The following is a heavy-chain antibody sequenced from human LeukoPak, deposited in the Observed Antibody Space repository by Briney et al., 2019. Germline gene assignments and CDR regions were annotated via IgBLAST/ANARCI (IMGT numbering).Heavy chain of an antibody. CDR2: MYTSGST. V-gene: IGHV4-4*07. CDR3: ARDTGYYFGSGNYLYYFDY. CDR1: GGSISSYY. D-gene: IGHD3-10*01. Sequence: PSETLSLTCTVFGGSISSYYWSWIRQPAGKGLEWIGRMYTSGSTNYNPSLKSRVTMSLDTSKNQFSLKLSSVTAADTAVYYCARDTGYYFGSGNYLYYFDYWGQGTLVTVSS. J-gene: IGHJ4*02.